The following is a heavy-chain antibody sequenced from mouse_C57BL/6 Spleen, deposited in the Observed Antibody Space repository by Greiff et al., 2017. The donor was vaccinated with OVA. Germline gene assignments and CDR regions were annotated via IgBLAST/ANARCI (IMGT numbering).Heavy chain of an antibody. CDR2: IYPGDGDT. V-gene: IGHV1-82*01. CDR1: GYAFSSSW. D-gene: IGHD1-1*01. CDR3: ARDGTTEYAMDY. J-gene: IGHJ4*01. Sequence: QVQLKESGPELVKPGASVKISCKASGYAFSSSWMNWVKQRPGKGLEWIGRIYPGDGDTNYNGKFKGKATLTADKSSSTAYMQLSSLTSEDSAVYFCARDGTTEYAMDYWGQGTSVTVSS.